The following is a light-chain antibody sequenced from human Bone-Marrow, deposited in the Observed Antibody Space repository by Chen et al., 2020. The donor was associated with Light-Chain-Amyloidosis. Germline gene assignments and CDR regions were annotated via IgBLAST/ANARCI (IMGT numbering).Light chain of an antibody. J-gene: IGKJ4*01. V-gene: IGKV3-20*01. CDR2: GSS. Sequence: EIVLTQSPGTLSLSPGEGANLSCRASQTISSHYLTWYQQKFGQAPRLLIYGSSSRATGIPDRFTGSGPGTDFTLTINRLEPEDFAMYYCQQYGTSPLTFGGGTKVEIK. CDR3: QQYGTSPLT. CDR1: QTISSHY.